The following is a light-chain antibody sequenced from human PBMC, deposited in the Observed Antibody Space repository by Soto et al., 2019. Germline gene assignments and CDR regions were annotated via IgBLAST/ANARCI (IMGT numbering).Light chain of an antibody. V-gene: IGKV3-20*01. J-gene: IGKJ1*01. Sequence: DTVLTQSPGTLSLSPMEIATLSFMASQSLSSNFLAWYQQKPGQPPRLLIYDSSTRATGFPDRFSGSGSGTDFTLTIIRLEPEDFAVYYCQQYDISPWTFGQGTKVDI. CDR3: QQYDISPWT. CDR2: DSS. CDR1: QSLSSNF.